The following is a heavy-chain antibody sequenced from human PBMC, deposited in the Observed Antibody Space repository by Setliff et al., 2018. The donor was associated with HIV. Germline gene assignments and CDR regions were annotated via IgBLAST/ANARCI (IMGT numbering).Heavy chain of an antibody. Sequence: LRLSCAASGFTFSSYAMAWVRQAPGKGLEWVSAISGSGGSTYYADSVKGRFTIPRDKSKNTVYLQMYSLRAEDTALYYCASSGSGSYINWFGPWGQGTLVTVSS. CDR2: ISGSGGST. D-gene: IGHD3-10*01. V-gene: IGHV3-23*01. CDR1: GFTFSSYA. CDR3: ASSGSGSYINWFGP. J-gene: IGHJ5*02.